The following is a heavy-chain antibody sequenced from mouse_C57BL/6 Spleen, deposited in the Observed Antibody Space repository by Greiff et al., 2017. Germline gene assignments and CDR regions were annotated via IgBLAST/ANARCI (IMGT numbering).Heavy chain of an antibody. CDR1: GYTFTDYE. Sequence: QVQLQQSGAELVRPGASVTLSCKASGYTFTDYEMHWVKQTPVHGLEWIGAIDPETGGTDYNQKFKGKAILTADKSSSTAYMELRSLTPEDSAVYYCTRGFYYDYGYFDYWGQGTTLTVSS. CDR2: IDPETGGT. CDR3: TRGFYYDYGYFDY. V-gene: IGHV1-15*01. D-gene: IGHD2-4*01. J-gene: IGHJ2*01.